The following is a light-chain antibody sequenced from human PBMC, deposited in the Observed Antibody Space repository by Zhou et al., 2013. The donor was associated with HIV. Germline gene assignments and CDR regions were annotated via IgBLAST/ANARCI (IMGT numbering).Light chain of an antibody. CDR1: QDISNY. CDR3: QQSYSTPPVT. J-gene: IGKJ2*01. V-gene: IGKV1-33*01. CDR2: DAS. Sequence: DIQMTQSPSSLSASVGDRVTITCQASQDISNYLNWYQQKPGKAPKVLIYDASSLETGVPSRFSGSGSGTDFTFTISSLQSEDIATYYCQQSYSTPPVTFGQGTKLEIK.